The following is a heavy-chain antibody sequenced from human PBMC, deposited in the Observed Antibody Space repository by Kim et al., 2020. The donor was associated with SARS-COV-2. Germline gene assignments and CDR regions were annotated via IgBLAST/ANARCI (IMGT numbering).Heavy chain of an antibody. D-gene: IGHD3-10*02. CDR1: GFIFSDYA. Sequence: GGSLRLSCAASGFIFSDYAMTWVRQAPGKGLEWVSSISSDGSRTYYADSVKGRVTISRDSSQNTLYLQMNSLRAEDSAMYFCAKRMFHDTSPGSFFDFWGQGALVTVSS. J-gene: IGHJ4*02. CDR2: ISSDGSRT. CDR3: AKRMFHDTSPGSFFDF. V-gene: IGHV3-23*01.